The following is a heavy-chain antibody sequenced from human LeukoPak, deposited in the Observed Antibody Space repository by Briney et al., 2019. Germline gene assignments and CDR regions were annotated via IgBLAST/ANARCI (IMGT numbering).Heavy chain of an antibody. CDR3: ARTWGNCGGDCYYDYYYGMDV. V-gene: IGHV3-48*03. D-gene: IGHD2-21*02. CDR2: INSSGSTI. Sequence: HPGGFLRLSCAACGFIISSYEMNWGRQAPRRGLEGVSNINSSGSTIYYADSVKGRFTIPRDNAKNSLYLQMNSLRAEDTVVYYCARTWGNCGGDCYYDYYYGMDVWGQGTTVTVSS. CDR1: GFIISSYE. J-gene: IGHJ6*02.